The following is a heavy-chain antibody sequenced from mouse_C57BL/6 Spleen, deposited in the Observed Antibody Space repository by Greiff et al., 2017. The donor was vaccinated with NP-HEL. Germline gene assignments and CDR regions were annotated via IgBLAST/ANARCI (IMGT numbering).Heavy chain of an antibody. CDR3: ARGNYYGSSYAMDY. D-gene: IGHD1-1*01. Sequence: SGPELVKPGASVKISCKASGYAFSSSWMNWVKQRPGKGLEWIGRIYPGDGDTNYNGKFKGKATLTADKSSSTAYMQLSSLTSEDSAVYFCARGNYYGSSYAMDYWGQGTSVTVSS. V-gene: IGHV1-82*01. J-gene: IGHJ4*01. CDR1: GYAFSSSW. CDR2: IYPGDGDT.